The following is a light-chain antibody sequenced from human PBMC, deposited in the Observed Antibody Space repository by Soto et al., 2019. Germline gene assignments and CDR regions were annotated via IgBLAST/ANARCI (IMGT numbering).Light chain of an antibody. CDR2: DVS. Sequence: QSALTQPASVSGSPGQSITISCTGTSSDVGGYNYVSWYQQHPGKAPKLMIYDVSNRSSGVSNRFSCSKSGNTASLNISGLQAEDEADYYCSSYTSSSTVVFGGGTKLTVL. CDR1: SSDVGGYNY. V-gene: IGLV2-14*01. J-gene: IGLJ2*01. CDR3: SSYTSSSTVV.